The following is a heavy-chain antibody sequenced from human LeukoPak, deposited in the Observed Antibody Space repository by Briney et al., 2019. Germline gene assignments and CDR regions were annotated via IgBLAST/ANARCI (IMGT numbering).Heavy chain of an antibody. CDR2: INPNSGGT. J-gene: IGHJ5*02. D-gene: IGHD2-15*01. CDR3: ARGIVVVGALENWFDP. Sequence: GASVKVSCKASGYTSAGYYMHWVRQAPGQGLEWMGWINPNSGGTNYAQKFQGRVTMTRDTSISTAYMELSRLRSDDTAVYYCARGIVVVGALENWFDPWGQGTLVTVSS. CDR1: GYTSAGYY. V-gene: IGHV1-2*02.